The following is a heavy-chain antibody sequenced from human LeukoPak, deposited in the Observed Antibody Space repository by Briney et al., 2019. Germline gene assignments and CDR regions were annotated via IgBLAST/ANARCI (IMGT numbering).Heavy chain of an antibody. J-gene: IGHJ4*02. D-gene: IGHD1-1*01. Sequence: PSETLSLTCTVSGGSISSYYWSWIRQPPGKGLEWIGYIYYSGSTNYNPSLKSRVTISVDTSKNQFSLKLSSVTAADTAVYYCAREGEETGTSDWGQGTLVTVPS. CDR3: AREGEETGTSD. CDR1: GGSISSYY. V-gene: IGHV4-59*01. CDR2: IYYSGST.